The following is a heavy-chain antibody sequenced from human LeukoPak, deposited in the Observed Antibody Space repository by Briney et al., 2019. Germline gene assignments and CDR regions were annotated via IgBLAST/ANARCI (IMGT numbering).Heavy chain of an antibody. D-gene: IGHD5-24*01. CDR3: ARDNSVRDEAWWFNP. Sequence: ASVKVSCKASGYTFTSYGISWVRQALGQGLEWMGWISAYNGNTNYAQKLQGRVTLTRDMSTSTDYLELSSLRSEDTAVYYCARDNSVRDEAWWFNPWGQGTLVAVSS. CDR1: GYTFTSYG. CDR2: ISAYNGNT. V-gene: IGHV1-18*01. J-gene: IGHJ5*02.